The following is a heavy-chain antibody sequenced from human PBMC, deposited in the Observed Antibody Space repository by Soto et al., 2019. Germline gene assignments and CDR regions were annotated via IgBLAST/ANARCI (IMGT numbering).Heavy chain of an antibody. D-gene: IGHD6-6*01. CDR3: TRGGGLVAARSYYYYYMDV. V-gene: IGHV3-49*03. J-gene: IGHJ6*03. CDR1: GFTFGDYA. Sequence: GGSLRLSCTASGFTFGDYAMSWFRQAPGKGLEWVGFVRSKAYGGTTEYAASVKGRFTISRDDSKSIAYLQMNSLKTEDTAVYYCTRGGGLVAARSYYYYYMDVWGRGTTVTVSS. CDR2: VRSKAYGGTT.